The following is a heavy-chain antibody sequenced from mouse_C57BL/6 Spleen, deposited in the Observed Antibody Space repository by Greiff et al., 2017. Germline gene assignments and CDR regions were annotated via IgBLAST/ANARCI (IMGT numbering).Heavy chain of an antibody. Sequence: VQLKESGGGLVKPGGSLKLSCAASGFTFSDYGMHWVRQAPEKGLEWVAYISSGSSTIYYADTVKGRFTISRDNAKNTLFLQMTSLRSEDTAMYYCAGLRQEYYYAMDYWGQGTSVTVSS. CDR3: AGLRQEYYYAMDY. CDR2: ISSGSSTI. D-gene: IGHD2-4*01. J-gene: IGHJ4*01. V-gene: IGHV5-17*01. CDR1: GFTFSDYG.